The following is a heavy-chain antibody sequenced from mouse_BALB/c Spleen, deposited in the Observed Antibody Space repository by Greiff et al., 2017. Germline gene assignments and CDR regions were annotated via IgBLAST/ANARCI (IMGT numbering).Heavy chain of an antibody. CDR3: ARRSLLRDEAMDY. J-gene: IGHJ4*01. CDR1: GYTFTSYW. V-gene: IGHV1-7*01. D-gene: IGHD1-2*01. CDR2: INPSTGYT. Sequence: QVQLKESGAELAKPGASVKMSCKASGYTFTSYWMHWVKQRPGQGLEWIGYINPSTGYTEYNQKFKDKATLTADKSSSTAYMQLSSLTSEDSAVYYCARRSLLRDEAMDYWGQGTSVTVSS.